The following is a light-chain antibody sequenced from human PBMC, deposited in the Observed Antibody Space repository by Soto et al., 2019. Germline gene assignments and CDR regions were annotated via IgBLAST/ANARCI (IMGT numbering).Light chain of an antibody. V-gene: IGKV1-5*03. Sequence: DIQMTQSPSTLSASVGDRVTITCRASRSISSWLAWYQQKPGKAPKLLIYKASSLESGVPSRFSGSGSGTEFTLTISSLQPDDFATYYCQQYNSYSPQTFGQGTKVEIK. CDR1: RSISSW. J-gene: IGKJ1*01. CDR2: KAS. CDR3: QQYNSYSPQT.